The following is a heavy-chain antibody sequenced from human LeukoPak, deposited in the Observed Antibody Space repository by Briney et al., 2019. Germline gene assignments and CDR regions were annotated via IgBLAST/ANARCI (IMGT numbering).Heavy chain of an antibody. V-gene: IGHV1-2*02. Sequence: PEASVKVSCKASGYTFTGYYMHWVRQAPGQGLEWMGWINPNSGNTDYAQKVQGRVTMTTDTSTSTAYMELRSLRSDDTAVYYCARVPTTVTTSYYYYYYMDVWGKGTTVTVSS. CDR3: ARVPTTVTTSYYYYYYMDV. J-gene: IGHJ6*03. CDR2: INPNSGNT. CDR1: GYTFTGYY. D-gene: IGHD4-11*01.